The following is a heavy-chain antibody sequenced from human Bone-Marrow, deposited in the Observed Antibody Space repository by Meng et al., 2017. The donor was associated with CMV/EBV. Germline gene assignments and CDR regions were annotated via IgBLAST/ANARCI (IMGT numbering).Heavy chain of an antibody. V-gene: IGHV3-23*01. Sequence: GESLKISCAASGFAFSTYAMTWVRLPPGKGLDWVSTISGSGATTYHADSVKGRFTISRDNSRDTLYLQMNSLRAEDMAVYYCARGSTDTTCLDSWGQGTLVTVSS. CDR2: ISGSGATT. J-gene: IGHJ5*01. CDR3: ARGSTDTTCLDS. D-gene: IGHD1-26*01. CDR1: GFAFSTYA.